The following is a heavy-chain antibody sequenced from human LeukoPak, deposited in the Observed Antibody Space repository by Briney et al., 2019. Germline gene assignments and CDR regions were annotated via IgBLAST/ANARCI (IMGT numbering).Heavy chain of an antibody. V-gene: IGHV1-3*01. J-gene: IGHJ4*02. CDR3: ARDLYGDYFDY. Sequence: KFQGRVSITRDTSASTAYTELSSLTSEDTAVYYCARDLYGDYFDYWGQGTLVTVSS. D-gene: IGHD3-16*01.